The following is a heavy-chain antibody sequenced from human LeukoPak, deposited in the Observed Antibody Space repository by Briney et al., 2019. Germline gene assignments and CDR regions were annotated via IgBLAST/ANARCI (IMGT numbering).Heavy chain of an antibody. CDR2: ISPSGDYT. CDR1: GYSFTTYH. J-gene: IGHJ4*02. Sequence: ASVTVSCKASGYSFTTYHMHWVRQAPGQGLEWMGIISPSGDYTTYAQKLQGRLTVTRDTSTSTVYMELSSLRSEDTAMYYCARDGGRYSADYWGQGTLVTVSS. CDR3: ARDGGRYSADY. V-gene: IGHV1-46*04. D-gene: IGHD1-26*01.